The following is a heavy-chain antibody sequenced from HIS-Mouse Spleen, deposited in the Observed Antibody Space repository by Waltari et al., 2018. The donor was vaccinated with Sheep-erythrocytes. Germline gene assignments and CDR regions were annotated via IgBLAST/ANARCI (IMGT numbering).Heavy chain of an antibody. Sequence: QVQLVESGGGVVQPGRSLRLSCAASGFTFSSYAMHWVRQAPGKGLEWGAVRSYDGSNKYYADSVKGQFTISRDNSKNTLYLQMNSLRAEDTAVYYCARGAFDIWGQGTMVTVSS. V-gene: IGHV3-30-3*01. J-gene: IGHJ3*02. CDR1: GFTFSSYA. CDR3: ARGAFDI. CDR2: RSYDGSNK.